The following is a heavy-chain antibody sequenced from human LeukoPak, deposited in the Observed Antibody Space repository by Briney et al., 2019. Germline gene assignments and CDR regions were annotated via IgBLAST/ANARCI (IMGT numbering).Heavy chain of an antibody. Sequence: GGSLRLSCAASGFTVSSSYMSWVRQAPGKGLEWVSVIYSGGSTYYADSVKGRFTISRDNSKNSLYLQMNSLRAEDTAVYYCARGPRDYYDSSGYYYGDYFDYWGQGTLVTVSS. J-gene: IGHJ4*02. CDR3: ARGPRDYYDSSGYYYGDYFDY. D-gene: IGHD3-22*01. V-gene: IGHV3-66*01. CDR2: IYSGGST. CDR1: GFTVSSSY.